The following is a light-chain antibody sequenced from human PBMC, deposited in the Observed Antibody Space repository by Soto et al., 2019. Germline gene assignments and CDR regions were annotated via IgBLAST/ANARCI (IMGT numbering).Light chain of an antibody. Sequence: QSVLTQPASVSGSPGQSITISCSVTSSDVGSYDHVAWYQQFPGKTPKLMIYEVSNRPSGVSSRFSGSKSGNTASLTISGLQAEDEADYYCISYTGSSTSYVFGSGTKVTV. CDR1: SSDVGSYDH. CDR3: ISYTGSSTSYV. V-gene: IGLV2-14*01. J-gene: IGLJ1*01. CDR2: EVS.